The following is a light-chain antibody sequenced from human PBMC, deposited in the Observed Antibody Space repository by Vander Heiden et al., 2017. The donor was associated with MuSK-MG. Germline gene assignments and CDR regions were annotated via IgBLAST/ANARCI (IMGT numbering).Light chain of an antibody. CDR1: ESISSS. CDR3: QQSYRTPFT. Sequence: DIQLTQPPSSLSASVGGSVIILCRASESISSSLNWYQQRPGKAPKLLIYGASSLQSGVPARFSGTGSGTDFTLTINSLQPEDLATYYCQQSYRTPFTFGPGTKVDIK. V-gene: IGKV1-39*01. J-gene: IGKJ3*01. CDR2: GAS.